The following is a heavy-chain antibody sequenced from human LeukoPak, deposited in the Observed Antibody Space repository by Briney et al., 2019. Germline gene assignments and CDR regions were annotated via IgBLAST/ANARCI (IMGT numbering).Heavy chain of an antibody. CDR1: GFIVSSSY. D-gene: IGHD2-15*01. V-gene: IGHV3-53*01. Sequence: GGPLRLSCAASGFIVSSSYMSWVRQAPGKGLEWVSVIHSGGNTYYADSVKGRFTISRDNSKNTLYLQMNSLRAEDTAVYYCARDLNSGGSFWGQGTLVTVSS. CDR2: IHSGGNT. J-gene: IGHJ4*02. CDR3: ARDLNSGGSF.